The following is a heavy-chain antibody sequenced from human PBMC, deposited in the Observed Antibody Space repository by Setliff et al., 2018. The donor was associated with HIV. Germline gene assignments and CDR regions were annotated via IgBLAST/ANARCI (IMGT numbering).Heavy chain of an antibody. V-gene: IGHV3-49*04. Sequence: PGGSLRLSCTASGFTFGDYAMSWVRQAPGKGLEWVGFIRGKAYGGTTEYAASVKGRFTISRDDAENSLFLQLDSLRDEDTAVYYCARSQGIGNYHMDVWGTGTTVTVSS. CDR1: GFTFGDYA. D-gene: IGHD2-15*01. CDR3: ARSQGIGNYHMDV. J-gene: IGHJ6*03. CDR2: IRGKAYGGTT.